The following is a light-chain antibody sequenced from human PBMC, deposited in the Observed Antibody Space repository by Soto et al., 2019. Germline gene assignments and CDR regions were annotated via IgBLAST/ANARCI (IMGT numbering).Light chain of an antibody. CDR1: QSVSSNY. CDR2: GAS. V-gene: IGKV3-20*01. Sequence: EIVLTQSPGTLSLSPGERATLSCRASQSVSSNYLAWYQQKPGQAPRLLIYGASSRATGIPDRFTGNGSGTDFTLTISRLEPEDFAVYYCQQYGSSPAWTFGQGTKVDIK. CDR3: QQYGSSPAWT. J-gene: IGKJ1*01.